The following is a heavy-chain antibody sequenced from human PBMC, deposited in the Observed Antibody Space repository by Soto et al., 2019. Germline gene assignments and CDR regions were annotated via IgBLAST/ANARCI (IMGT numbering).Heavy chain of an antibody. CDR2: IYYSGST. CDR1: RHSISSYY. J-gene: IGHJ4*02. D-gene: IGHD4-4*01. V-gene: IGHV4-59*08. CDR3: ARTLGPQVTGYVDSDYRWTIDQ. Sequence: PSETLSLTCTVSRHSISSYYWSCIRQPPGKGLEWIGYIYYSGSTNYNPSLKSRVTISVDTSKSQFSLKLSSVTAADTGVYFCARTLGPQVTGYVDSDYRWTIDQWGQGTLVTVSS.